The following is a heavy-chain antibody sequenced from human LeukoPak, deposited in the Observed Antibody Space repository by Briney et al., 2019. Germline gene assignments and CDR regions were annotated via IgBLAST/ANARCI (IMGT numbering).Heavy chain of an antibody. CDR2: INTGGSTT. J-gene: IGHJ3*02. Sequence: GGSLRLSCAASGFTFSSYWMHWVRQAPGKGLVWVSRINTGGSTTDYADSVKGRFTISRDNSKNTLYLQMNSLRAEDTAVYYCARYETDCSGGSCYGAFDIWGQGTMVTVSS. D-gene: IGHD2-15*01. CDR3: ARYETDCSGGSCYGAFDI. V-gene: IGHV3-74*01. CDR1: GFTFSSYW.